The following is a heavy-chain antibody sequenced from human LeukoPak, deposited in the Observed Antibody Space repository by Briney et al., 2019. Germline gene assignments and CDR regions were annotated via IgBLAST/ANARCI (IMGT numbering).Heavy chain of an antibody. CDR2: ISSNGGST. V-gene: IGHV3-64D*06. Sequence: PGGSLTLSCSASGFTFSSYAMHWVRQAPGKGLEYVSAISSNGGSTNYADSVKGRFTISRDDSKNTLCLQMSSLRTEDTAVYYCVKALGYCSGGSSLAFDIWGQGTMVTVSS. J-gene: IGHJ3*02. CDR1: GFTFSSYA. D-gene: IGHD2-15*01. CDR3: VKALGYCSGGSSLAFDI.